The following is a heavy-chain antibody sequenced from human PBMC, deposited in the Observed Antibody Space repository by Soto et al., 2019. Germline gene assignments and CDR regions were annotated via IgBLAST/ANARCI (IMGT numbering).Heavy chain of an antibody. V-gene: IGHV4-30-2*01. D-gene: IGHD4-17*01. J-gene: IGHJ4*02. CDR3: ARASTTVNTLDY. Sequence: SETLSLNCAVCGRPTSRCGYSRSWFRQPPGKGLEWIGYIYHSGSTYYNPSLKSRVTISVDRSKNQFSLKLSSVTAADTAVYYCARASTTVNTLDYWGQGTLVTVS. CDR2: IYHSGST. CDR1: GRPTSRCGYS.